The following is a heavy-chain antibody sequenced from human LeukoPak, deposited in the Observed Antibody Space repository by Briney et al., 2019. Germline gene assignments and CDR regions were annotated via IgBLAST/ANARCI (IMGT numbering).Heavy chain of an antibody. V-gene: IGHV4-34*01. CDR3: ARGPLITMVRGVAAKSMDV. D-gene: IGHD3-10*01. CDR2: INHSGST. CDR1: GGSFSGYY. J-gene: IGHJ6*02. Sequence: SETLSLTCAVYGGSFSGYYWSWIRQPPGKGLEWIGEINHSGSTNYNPSLKSRVTISVDTSKNQFSLKLSSVTAADTAVYYCARGPLITMVRGVAAKSMDVWGHGTTVTVSS.